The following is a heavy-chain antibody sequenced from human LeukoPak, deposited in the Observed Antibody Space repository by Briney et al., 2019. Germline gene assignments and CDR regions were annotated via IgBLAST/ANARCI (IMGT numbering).Heavy chain of an antibody. CDR1: GFTVSSSY. D-gene: IGHD5-24*01. J-gene: IGHJ4*02. Sequence: GGSLRLSCAASGFTVSSSYMSWVRQAPGKGLEWASAISGSGGSTYYADSVKGRFTISRDNSKNTLYLQMNSLRAEDTAVYYCAKTERRWLQFYYFDYWGQGTLVTVSS. CDR3: AKTERRWLQFYYFDY. CDR2: ISGSGGST. V-gene: IGHV3-23*01.